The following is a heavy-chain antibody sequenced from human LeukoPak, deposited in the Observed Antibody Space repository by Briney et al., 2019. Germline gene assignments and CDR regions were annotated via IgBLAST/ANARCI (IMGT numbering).Heavy chain of an antibody. CDR1: GGSISSYY. CDR2: IYTSGST. CDR3: ARDFVWGSYYYFYMDV. D-gene: IGHD2-8*01. V-gene: IGHV4-4*07. J-gene: IGHJ6*03. Sequence: SETLSLTCTVSGGSISSYYWGWIRQPAGKGLEWIGRIYTSGSTNYNPSLKSRVTMSVDTSKNQFSLKLSSVTAADTAVYYCARDFVWGSYYYFYMDVWGKGTTVTVSS.